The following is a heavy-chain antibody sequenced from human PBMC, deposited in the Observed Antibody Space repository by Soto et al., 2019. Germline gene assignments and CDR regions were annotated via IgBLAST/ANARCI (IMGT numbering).Heavy chain of an antibody. D-gene: IGHD2-2*01. V-gene: IGHV3-23*01. J-gene: IGHJ4*02. CDR2: ISGSGGST. CDR1: GFTFSSYA. CDR3: AKDRPPFTNAGIVVVPAAMPGDWD. Sequence: GGSLRLSCAASGFTFSSYAMSWVRQAPGKGLEWVSAISGSGGSTYYADSVKGRFTISRDNSKNTLYLQMNSLRAEDTAVYYCAKDRPPFTNAGIVVVPAAMPGDWDWGQGTLVTVSS.